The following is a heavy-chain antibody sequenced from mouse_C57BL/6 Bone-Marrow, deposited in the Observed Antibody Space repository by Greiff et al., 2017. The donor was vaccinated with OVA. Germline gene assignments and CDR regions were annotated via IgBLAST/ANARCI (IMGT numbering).Heavy chain of an antibody. CDR1: GYTFTSYW. CDR2: FDPNSGGT. V-gene: IGHV1-72*01. J-gene: IGHJ1*03. CDR3: ARIWLRRHFDV. D-gene: IGHD2-2*01. Sequence: QVQLQQPGAELVKPGASVKLSCKASGYTFTSYWMHWVKQRPGRGLEWIGRFDPNSGGTKYNEKFKSKATLTVDKPSSTAYMQLSSLTSEDSAVYYCARIWLRRHFDVWGTGTTVTVSS.